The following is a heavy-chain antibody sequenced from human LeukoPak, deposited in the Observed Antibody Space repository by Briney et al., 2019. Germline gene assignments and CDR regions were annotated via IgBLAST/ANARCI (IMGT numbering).Heavy chain of an antibody. V-gene: IGHV4-4*07. CDR3: ARDFKVTMVRGVRSDYYYGMDV. CDR1: GGSISSYY. J-gene: IGHJ6*02. CDR2: IYTSGST. Sequence: PSETLSLTCTVSGGSISSYYWSWIRQPAGKGLEWIGRIYTSGSTNYNPSLKSRGTMSVDTSKNQFSLKLSSVTAADTAVYYCARDFKVTMVRGVRSDYYYGMDVWGQGTTVTVSS. D-gene: IGHD3-10*01.